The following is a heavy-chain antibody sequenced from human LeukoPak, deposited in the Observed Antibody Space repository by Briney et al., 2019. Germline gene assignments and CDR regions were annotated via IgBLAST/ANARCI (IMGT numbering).Heavy chain of an antibody. CDR3: ASGGTAVVMALTYYFDT. CDR2: IYHTGST. CDR1: GYSISSGYY. J-gene: IGHJ4*02. Sequence: SETLSLTCAVSGYSISSGYYWGWIRQPPGKGLEWIGSIYHTGSTYYNPSLQSRVTISLDSPKDQFSLKLTSVTAADTAVYYCASGGTAVVMALTYYFDTWGQGTPVTVSS. D-gene: IGHD3-22*01. V-gene: IGHV4-38-2*01.